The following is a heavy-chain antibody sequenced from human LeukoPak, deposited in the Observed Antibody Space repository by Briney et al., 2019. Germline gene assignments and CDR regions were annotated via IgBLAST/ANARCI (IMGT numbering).Heavy chain of an antibody. D-gene: IGHD3-16*02. CDR3: ASTGSYDYVWGGYRHPYDY. Sequence: SETLSLTCAVYGGSFSGYYWSWIRQPPGKGPEWIGEINHSGSTNYNPSLKSRVTISVDTSKNQFSLKLSSVTAADTAVYYCASTGSYDYVWGGYRHPYDYWGQGTLVTVSS. J-gene: IGHJ4*02. V-gene: IGHV4-34*01. CDR2: INHSGST. CDR1: GGSFSGYY.